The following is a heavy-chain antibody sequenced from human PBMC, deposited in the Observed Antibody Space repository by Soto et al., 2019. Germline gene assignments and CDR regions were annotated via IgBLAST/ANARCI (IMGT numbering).Heavy chain of an antibody. CDR1: GYTFATST. CDR2: MKAYSGNT. Sequence: QLQLVQSGPEAKKPGASVKVSCKASGYTFATSTISWLRQAPGQGPEWMGWMKAYSGNTNYAQKLQGRLTMTTDTSTSTAYMELRSLTTDDTAIYYCAIADYGDHDYWGQGTLVTVSS. V-gene: IGHV1-18*01. D-gene: IGHD4-17*01. CDR3: AIADYGDHDY. J-gene: IGHJ4*02.